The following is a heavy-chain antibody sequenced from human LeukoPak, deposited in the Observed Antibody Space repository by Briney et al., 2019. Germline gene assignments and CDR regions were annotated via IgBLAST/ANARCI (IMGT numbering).Heavy chain of an antibody. CDR2: ISAYNGNT. D-gene: IGHD3-16*01. CDR3: ARGAAVMITFGGVIQTDFDY. V-gene: IGHV1-18*01. CDR1: GYTFTSYG. Sequence: ASVKVSCKASGYTFTSYGISWVRQAPGQGLEWMGWISAYNGNTNYALKLQGRVTMTTDTSTTTAYMELRSLRSDDTAVYYCARGAAVMITFGGVIQTDFDYWGQGTLVTVSS. J-gene: IGHJ4*02.